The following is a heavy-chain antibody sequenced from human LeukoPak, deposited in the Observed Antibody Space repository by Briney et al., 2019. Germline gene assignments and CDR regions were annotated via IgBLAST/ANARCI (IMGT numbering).Heavy chain of an antibody. J-gene: IGHJ4*02. CDR2: INHSGST. Sequence: SETLSLTCAVYGGSFSGYYWSWIRQPPGKGLEWIGEINHSGSTNYNPSLKSRVTISVDTSKSQFSLKLSSVTAADTAVYYCASLWGQAARPDYWGQGTLVTVSS. CDR3: ASLWGQAARPDY. CDR1: GGSFSGYY. D-gene: IGHD6-6*01. V-gene: IGHV4-34*01.